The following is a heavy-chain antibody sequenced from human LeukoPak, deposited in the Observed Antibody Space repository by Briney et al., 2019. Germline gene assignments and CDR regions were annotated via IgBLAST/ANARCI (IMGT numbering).Heavy chain of an antibody. D-gene: IGHD6-13*01. V-gene: IGHV4-31*03. CDR1: GGSISSGGYY. J-gene: IGHJ4*02. Sequence: SETLSLTCTVSGGSISSGGYYWSWIRQHPGKGLEWIGYIYYSGSTYYNPSLKSRVTISVDRSKNQFSLKLSSVTAADTAVYYCMGTSWTSGARNFDYWGQGTLVTVSS. CDR3: MGTSWTSGARNFDY. CDR2: IYYSGST.